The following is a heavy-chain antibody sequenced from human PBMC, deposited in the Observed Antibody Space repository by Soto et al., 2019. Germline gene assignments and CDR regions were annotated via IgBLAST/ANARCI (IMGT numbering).Heavy chain of an antibody. D-gene: IGHD3-3*01. Sequence: GESLKISCKGSGYSFTSYWISWVRQMPGKGLEWMGRIDPSDSYTNYSPSFQGHVTISADKSISTAYLQWSSLKASDTAMYYCASLYYDFWSGYPTNDAFDIWGQGTMVTVS. CDR3: ASLYYDFWSGYPTNDAFDI. CDR1: GYSFTSYW. J-gene: IGHJ3*02. CDR2: IDPSDSYT. V-gene: IGHV5-10-1*01.